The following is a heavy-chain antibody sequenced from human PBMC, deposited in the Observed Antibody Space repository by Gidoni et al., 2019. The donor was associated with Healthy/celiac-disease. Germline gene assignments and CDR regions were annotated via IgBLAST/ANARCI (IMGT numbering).Heavy chain of an antibody. V-gene: IGHV2-5*02. CDR2: IYWDDDK. CDR1: GFSLSTSGVG. Sequence: QITLKESGPTLVKPTQTLTLTCTFSGFSLSTSGVGVGWIRQPPGKALEWLALIYWDDDKRYSPSLKSRLTITKDTSTNQVVLTMTNMDPVDTATYYCAHRPGPIGYDYVWGSYKKEYDYFDYWGQGTLVTVSS. J-gene: IGHJ4*02. D-gene: IGHD3-16*01. CDR3: AHRPGPIGYDYVWGSYKKEYDYFDY.